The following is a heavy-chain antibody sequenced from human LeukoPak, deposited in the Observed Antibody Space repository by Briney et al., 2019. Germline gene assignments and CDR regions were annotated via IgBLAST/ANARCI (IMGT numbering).Heavy chain of an antibody. D-gene: IGHD6-19*01. V-gene: IGHV3-7*03. CDR1: GFTFSSYW. J-gene: IGHJ6*02. CDR3: TGVLAVAGTSYYYYGMDV. Sequence: GGSLRLSCAASGFTFSSYWMNWARQAPGKGLEWVASINHNGNVNYYVDSVKGRFTISRDNAKNSLYLQMSNLRAEDTAVYYCTGVLAVAGTSYYYYGMDVWGQGTTVTVSS. CDR2: INHNGNVN.